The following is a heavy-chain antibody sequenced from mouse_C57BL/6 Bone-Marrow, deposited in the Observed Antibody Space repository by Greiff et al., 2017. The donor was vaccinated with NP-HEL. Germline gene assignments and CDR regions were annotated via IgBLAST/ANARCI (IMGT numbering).Heavy chain of an antibody. CDR1: GFTFTDYY. CDR2: IRNKANGYTT. V-gene: IGHV7-3*01. CDR3: ARYGRDYFDY. Sequence: EVKLVESGGGLVQPGGSLSLSCAASGFTFTDYYMSWVRQPPGKALEWLGFIRNKANGYTTESSASVKGRFTISRDNSQSILYLQMNALRAEDSATYYCARYGRDYFDYWGQGTTLTVSS. D-gene: IGHD6-1*01. J-gene: IGHJ2*01.